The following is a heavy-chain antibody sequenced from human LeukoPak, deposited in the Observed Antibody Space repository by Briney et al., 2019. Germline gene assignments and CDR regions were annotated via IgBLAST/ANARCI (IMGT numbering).Heavy chain of an antibody. Sequence: TGGSLRLSCAASGFTFSSYWLSWVRQAPGKGLEWVANIKQDGSEKCCVDSVKGRFTISRDNAKNSLYLQMSSLRAEDTAVYYCARVPAADYYYYFHMDVWGKGTKVTVSS. CDR1: GFTFSSYW. CDR2: IKQDGSEK. CDR3: ARVPAADYYYYFHMDV. D-gene: IGHD2-2*01. J-gene: IGHJ6*03. V-gene: IGHV3-7*01.